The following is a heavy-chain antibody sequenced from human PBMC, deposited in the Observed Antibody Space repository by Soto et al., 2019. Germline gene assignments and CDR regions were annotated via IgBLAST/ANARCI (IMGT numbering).Heavy chain of an antibody. CDR2: ISYEGANK. D-gene: IGHD1-20*01. Sequence: AGGSLRLSCAASGFTFSSSGMHWVRQAPGKGLEWVAVISYEGANKYYADSVKGRFTISRDNSKNTLYLQMNSLRGEDTGVYYCAKEFHTWNYFDYWGQGTLVTVSS. V-gene: IGHV3-30*18. CDR3: AKEFHTWNYFDY. CDR1: GFTFSSSG. J-gene: IGHJ4*02.